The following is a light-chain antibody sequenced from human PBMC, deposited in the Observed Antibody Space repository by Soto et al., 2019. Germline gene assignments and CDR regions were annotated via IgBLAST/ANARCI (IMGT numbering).Light chain of an antibody. CDR3: QQYNSYSPWT. CDR2: KAS. CDR1: QSISSW. J-gene: IGKJ1*01. Sequence: DIQINQSPSPLSASVGDRVSITFRASQSISSWLAWYQQKPGKAPKLLIYKASSLESGVPSRFSGSGSGTEFTLTISSLQPDDFATYYCQQYNSYSPWTFGQGTKVGIK. V-gene: IGKV1-5*03.